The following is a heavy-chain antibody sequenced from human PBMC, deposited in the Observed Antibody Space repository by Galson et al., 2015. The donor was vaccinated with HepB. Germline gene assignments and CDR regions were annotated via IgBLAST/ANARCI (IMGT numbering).Heavy chain of an antibody. J-gene: IGHJ4*02. D-gene: IGHD2-2*02. V-gene: IGHV3-30-3*01. CDR3: ARDGGLVPAAILGLYYFDY. CDR1: GFTFSSYA. CDR2: ISYDGSNK. Sequence: SLRLSCAASGFTFSSYAMHWVRQAPGKGLEWVAVISYDGSNKYYADSVKGRFTISRDNSKNTLYLQMNSLRAEDTAVYYCARDGGLVPAAILGLYYFDYWGQGTLVTVSS.